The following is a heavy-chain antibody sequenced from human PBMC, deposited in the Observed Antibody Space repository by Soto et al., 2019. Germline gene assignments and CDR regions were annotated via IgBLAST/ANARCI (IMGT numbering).Heavy chain of an antibody. CDR3: ARHFSVDYFYY. CDR1: GDSITSNSYF. V-gene: IGHV4-39*01. Sequence: SETLSLTCTVSGDSITSNSYFWAWIRQPPGKGLEWIGSIYYSGTTDYNPSPNSRVTISVDRSKNQFSLKLRSVTAADTAVYYCARHFSVDYFYYWGQGALVTVSS. J-gene: IGHJ4*02. CDR2: IYYSGTT.